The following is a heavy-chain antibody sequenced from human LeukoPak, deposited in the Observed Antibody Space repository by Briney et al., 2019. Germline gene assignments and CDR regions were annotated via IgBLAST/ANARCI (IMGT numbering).Heavy chain of an antibody. CDR1: GYTFTGYY. Sequence: GASVKVSCKASGYTFTGYYMRWVRQAPGQGLEWVGWINPNSGGTNYAQKFQGRVTMTRDTSISTAYMELSRLRSDDTAVYYCARGEGSAASSYYYGSGSYYTEPYYFDYWGQGTLVTVSS. V-gene: IGHV1-2*02. CDR2: INPNSGGT. D-gene: IGHD3-10*01. J-gene: IGHJ4*02. CDR3: ARGEGSAASSYYYGSGSYYTEPYYFDY.